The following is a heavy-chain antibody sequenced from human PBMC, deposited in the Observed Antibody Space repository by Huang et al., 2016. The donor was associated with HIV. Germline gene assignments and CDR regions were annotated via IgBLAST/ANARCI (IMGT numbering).Heavy chain of an antibody. D-gene: IGHD3-10*01. CDR2: INPLGSP. CDR3: ARDATKNPRGWFDP. CDR1: GGSLSGYY. J-gene: IGHJ5*02. Sequence: QVHLQQWGAGLLKSAETLSLTCAVSGGSLSGYYWSWLRQTPGRGLEWIGEINPLGSPNYNPSLKSRVSISMDGSKKQFSLKLRSISDADTAVYFCARDATKNPRGWFDPWGQGTLVTVSA. V-gene: IGHV4-34*02.